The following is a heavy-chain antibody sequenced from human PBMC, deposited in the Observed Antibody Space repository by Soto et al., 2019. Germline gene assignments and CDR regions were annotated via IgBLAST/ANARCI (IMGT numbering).Heavy chain of an antibody. V-gene: IGHV3-74*01. J-gene: IGHJ6*03. D-gene: IGHD3-10*01. Sequence: EVQLVESGGGLVQPGGSLRLSCAASGFTFSSYWMHWVRQAPGKGLVWVSRINSDGSSTSYADSVKGRFTXSRDXAKXXXXXXXXXXXXXXTAVYYCARRDGYYYYMDVWGKGTTVTVSS. CDR2: INSDGSST. CDR3: ARRDGYYYYMDV. CDR1: GFTFSSYW.